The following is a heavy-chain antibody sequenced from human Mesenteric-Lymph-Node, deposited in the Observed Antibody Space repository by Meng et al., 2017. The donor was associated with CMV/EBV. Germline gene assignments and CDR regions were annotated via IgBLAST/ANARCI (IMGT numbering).Heavy chain of an antibody. J-gene: IGHJ4*02. Sequence: SGASTRGSYYWSWIRQHPGMGLEWIGYISYTGTTHYHPSLKSRVTISTDTSQSQFSLKLISVAAADTAVYYCATGSDFWSGSHPFDFWGQGTLVTVSS. CDR1: GASTRGSYY. V-gene: IGHV4-31*02. CDR3: ATGSDFWSGSHPFDF. CDR2: ISYTGTT. D-gene: IGHD3-3*01.